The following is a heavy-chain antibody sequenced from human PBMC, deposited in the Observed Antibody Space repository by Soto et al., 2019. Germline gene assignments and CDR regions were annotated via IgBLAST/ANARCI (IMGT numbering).Heavy chain of an antibody. CDR2: IKSKTDGGTT. J-gene: IGHJ4*02. CDR1: GFTFSDAW. Sequence: EVQLVESGGGLVKPGGSLRLSCAASGFTFSDAWMSWVRQAPGKGLEWVGRIKSKTDGGTTDYAAPVKGRFTISRDDSKNTLYLQMNSLQSDDPAVYFCTTQWPMVRGVIVYWGQGTLVTVSS. D-gene: IGHD3-10*01. CDR3: TTQWPMVRGVIVY. V-gene: IGHV3-15*01.